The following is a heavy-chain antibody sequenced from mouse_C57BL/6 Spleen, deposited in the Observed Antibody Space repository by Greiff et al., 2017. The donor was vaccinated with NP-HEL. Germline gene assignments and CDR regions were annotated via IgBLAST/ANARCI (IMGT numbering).Heavy chain of an antibody. V-gene: IGHV14-1*01. CDR3: TRPSSYGSSRYWYFDV. D-gene: IGHD1-1*01. J-gene: IGHJ1*03. CDR1: GFNIKDYY. Sequence: EVQLQQSGAELVRPGASVKLSCTASGFNIKDYYMHWVKQRPEQGLEWIGRIDPEDGDTEYAPKFQGKATMTADTSSNTAYLQLSSLTSEDTAVYYCTRPSSYGSSRYWYFDVWGTGTTVTVSS. CDR2: IDPEDGDT.